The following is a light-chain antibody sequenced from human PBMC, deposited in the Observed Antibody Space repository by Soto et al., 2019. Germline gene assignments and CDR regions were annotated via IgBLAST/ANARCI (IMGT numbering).Light chain of an antibody. Sequence: EIVMTQSPATLSVSPGERATLSCRASQSVSSNLAWYQQKPGQAPRLLIYGASTRATGIPARFSGSGSGTEFTLTISSLQSEDFAVYYCQQYINWPPPTFGPGTKVDIK. J-gene: IGKJ3*01. CDR1: QSVSSN. CDR3: QQYINWPPPT. CDR2: GAS. V-gene: IGKV3-15*01.